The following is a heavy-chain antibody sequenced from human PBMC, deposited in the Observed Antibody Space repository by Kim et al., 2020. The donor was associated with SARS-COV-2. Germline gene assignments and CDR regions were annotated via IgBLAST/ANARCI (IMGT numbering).Heavy chain of an antibody. Sequence: GGSLRLSCAASGFTFSSYSMNWVRQAPGKGLEWVSSISSSSSYIYYADSVKGRFTISRDNAKNSLYLQMNSLRAEDTAVYYCAVDPIVVVVAATPNGNWFDPWGQGTLVTVSS. V-gene: IGHV3-21*01. CDR1: GFTFSSYS. J-gene: IGHJ5*02. D-gene: IGHD2-15*01. CDR3: AVDPIVVVVAATPNGNWFDP. CDR2: ISSSSSYI.